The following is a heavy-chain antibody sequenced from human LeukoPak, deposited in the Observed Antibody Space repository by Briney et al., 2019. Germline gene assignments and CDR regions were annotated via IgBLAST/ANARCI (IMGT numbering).Heavy chain of an antibody. CDR1: GFTFTSYS. V-gene: IGHV3-21*01. D-gene: IGHD6-25*01. CDR2: ISSNSSYI. Sequence: GGSLRLSCAASGFTFTSYSMHWVRQAPGKGLGWVGCISSNSSYIYYADSVKGRFTISRDNAKNSLYLQMSSLRAEDTAAYYCARGRPIWDYWGQGTLVTVSP. J-gene: IGHJ4*02. CDR3: ARGRPIWDY.